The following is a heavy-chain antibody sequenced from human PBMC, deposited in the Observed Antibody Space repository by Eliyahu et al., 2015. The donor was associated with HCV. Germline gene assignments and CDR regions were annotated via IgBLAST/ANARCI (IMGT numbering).Heavy chain of an antibody. CDR2: IIPIFGTA. CDR1: GGTFSSYP. J-gene: IGHJ4*02. Sequence: QVQLVQSGAEVKKPGSSVKVSCKASGGTFSSYPISWVRQAPGQGLEWMGGIIPIFGTANYAQNFQGRVTITADESTTTAYMELSSLRSEDTALYYCARASSEHSIVGATGGLFDYWGQGTLVTVSS. V-gene: IGHV1-69*01. CDR3: ARASSEHSIVGATGGLFDY. D-gene: IGHD1-26*01.